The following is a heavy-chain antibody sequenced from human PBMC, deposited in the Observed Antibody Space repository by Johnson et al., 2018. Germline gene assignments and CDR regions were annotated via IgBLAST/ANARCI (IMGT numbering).Heavy chain of an antibody. CDR2: ITYDGGST. CDR1: GFTFDDYT. Sequence: VQLVQSGGVVVQPGGSLRLSCAASGFTFDDYTMHWFRQAPGKGLDWVSLITYDGGSTFYADSVKGRIAISRENRKNSLSLQMNSLKTEDTALYYCAKEKGGVIASWGQGTLVTVSS. J-gene: IGHJ4*02. V-gene: IGHV3-43*01. D-gene: IGHD3-16*01. CDR3: AKEKGGVIAS.